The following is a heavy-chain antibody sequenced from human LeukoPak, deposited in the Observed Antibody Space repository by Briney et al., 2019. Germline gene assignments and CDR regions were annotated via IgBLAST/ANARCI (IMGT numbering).Heavy chain of an antibody. J-gene: IGHJ4*02. CDR2: ISAGGSTI. CDR3: ARHTIAGYRRGLDY. CDR1: GFTLSDYH. Sequence: PGGSLRPSCAASGFTLSDYHMSWIRQAPGMGLEWVSYISAGGSTISYADSVKGRFIISRDNAKDSLYLQMNSLRAEDTALYYCARHTIAGYRRGLDYWGQGTLVTVSS. D-gene: IGHD6-13*01. V-gene: IGHV3-11*01.